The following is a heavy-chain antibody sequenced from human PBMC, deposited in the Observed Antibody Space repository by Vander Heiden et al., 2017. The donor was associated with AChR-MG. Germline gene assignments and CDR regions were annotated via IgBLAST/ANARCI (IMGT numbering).Heavy chain of an antibody. CDR1: GGSISIGDYY. D-gene: IGHD3-22*01. CDR3: AREVRDDSSGYPHFDY. J-gene: IGHJ4*02. Sequence: QVQLQESRPGLEKPSQTLSPTCTVPGGSISIGDYYWSWVRQPPGKGLEWIGYIYYSGSTYYNPSLKSRVTISVDTSKNQFSLKLSSVTAADTAVYYCAREVRDDSSGYPHFDYWGQGTLVTVSS. V-gene: IGHV4-30-4*01. CDR2: IYYSGST.